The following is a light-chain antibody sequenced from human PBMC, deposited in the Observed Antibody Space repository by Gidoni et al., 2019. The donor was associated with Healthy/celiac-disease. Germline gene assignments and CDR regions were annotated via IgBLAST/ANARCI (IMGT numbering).Light chain of an antibody. CDR3: LQLSSYPPCT. CDR1: QGISSY. V-gene: IGKV1-9*01. J-gene: IGKJ2*02. Sequence: EMQVNHARSVLSASVGDRVTITCRASQGISSYLAWYQQKPGKAPKLLIYAASTLQSGVPSRFSFSGSGTVFALSVSGLQPGAFATYFSLQLSSYPPCTFGQGTKLEIK. CDR2: AAS.